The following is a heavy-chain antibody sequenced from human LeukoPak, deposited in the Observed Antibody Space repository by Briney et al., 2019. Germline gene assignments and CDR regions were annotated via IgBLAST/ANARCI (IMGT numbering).Heavy chain of an antibody. CDR3: STDYLLDISGEWNFFDS. Sequence: PGGSLRLSCAAPGFNFTNAWMSWVRQVPGGGLEWIGQIKTRDEGAATDYAAPVNGRFTILRDDSDNTLYLHMNSLKSDDTGVYYCSTDYLLDISGEWNFFDSWGQGTLVTVSS. V-gene: IGHV3-15*01. D-gene: IGHD6-19*01. CDR2: IKTRDEGAAT. CDR1: GFNFTNAW. J-gene: IGHJ4*02.